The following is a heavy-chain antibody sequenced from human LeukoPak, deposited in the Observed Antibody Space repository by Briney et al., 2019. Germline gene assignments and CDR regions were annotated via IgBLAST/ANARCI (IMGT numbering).Heavy chain of an antibody. CDR2: ISAYNGNT. V-gene: IGHV1-18*01. CDR3: AVLGYCSSTSCYGSRGYYYYYYMDV. J-gene: IGHJ6*03. Sequence: ASVKVSCKASGYTFTSYGISWVRQAPGQGLEWMGWISAYNGNTNYAQKLQGRVTMTTDTSTSTAYMELSSLRSEDTAVYYCAVLGYCSSTSCYGSRGYYYYYYMDVWGKGTTVTVSS. D-gene: IGHD2-2*01. CDR1: GYTFTSYG.